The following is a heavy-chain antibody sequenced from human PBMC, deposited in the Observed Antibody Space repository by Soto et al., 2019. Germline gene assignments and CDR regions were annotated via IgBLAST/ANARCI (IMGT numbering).Heavy chain of an antibody. J-gene: IGHJ6*02. Sequence: SETLSLTCTVSGGSISSSSHHWGWIRQPPGKGLEWIGGIYHSWTTDYNPPLKSRVTISVDTSRNQFSLRLSSVTGADTAVYSCARHKDRSGGSCNAVGYYYGLDAWGQGTTVTVSS. CDR2: IYHSWTT. CDR1: GGSISSSSHH. D-gene: IGHD2-15*01. CDR3: ARHKDRSGGSCNAVGYYYGLDA. V-gene: IGHV4-39*01.